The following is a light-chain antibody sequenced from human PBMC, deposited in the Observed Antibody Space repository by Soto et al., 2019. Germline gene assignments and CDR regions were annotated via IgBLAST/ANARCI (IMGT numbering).Light chain of an antibody. V-gene: IGLV2-23*01. Sequence: ILCKKTSSDVGSYNLVSWYQQHPGKAPKLMIYEGSKRPSGVSNRFSGSKSGNTASLTISGLQSEDEADYYLWLYAGSSSCVFGTMTKVTVL. J-gene: IGLJ1*01. CDR1: SSDVGSYNL. CDR2: EGS. CDR3: WLYAGSSSCV.